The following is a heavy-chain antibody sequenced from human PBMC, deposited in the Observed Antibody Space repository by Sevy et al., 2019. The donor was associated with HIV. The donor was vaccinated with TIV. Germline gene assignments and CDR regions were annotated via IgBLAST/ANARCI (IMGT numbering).Heavy chain of an antibody. CDR2: ISYEGTET. CDR1: GFAFSSHA. V-gene: IGHV3-30-3*01. CDR3: ARDGGYSIKWYPLY. D-gene: IGHD6-13*01. Sequence: GGSLRLSCAASGFAFSSHAMHWVRQAPGKGLEWVAVISYEGTETFYAASVECRFTISRDNSKSMLSLQINSLRPEDTAVYYCARDGGYSIKWYPLYWGHGTLVTVSS. J-gene: IGHJ4*01.